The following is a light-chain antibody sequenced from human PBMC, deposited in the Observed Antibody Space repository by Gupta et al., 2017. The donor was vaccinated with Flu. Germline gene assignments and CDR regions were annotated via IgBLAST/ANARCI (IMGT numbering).Light chain of an antibody. V-gene: IGLV2-11*01. CDR1: SSDVGAYNY. Sequence: QSALTQPRSVSGSPGQSVTISCTGSSSDVGAYNYVSWYQQYPGKAPKLVIYDVSERPSGVPDRFSGSKSGNTASRTISGLQAEDEADYYCCSYAGSPYVFGTGTEVTVL. CDR3: CSYAGSPYV. J-gene: IGLJ1*01. CDR2: DVS.